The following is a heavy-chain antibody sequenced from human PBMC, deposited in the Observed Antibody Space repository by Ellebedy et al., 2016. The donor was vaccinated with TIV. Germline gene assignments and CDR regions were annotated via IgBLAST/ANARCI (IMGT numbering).Heavy chain of an antibody. CDR3: VKYSGSSYFDY. D-gene: IGHD1-26*01. Sequence: GGSLRLXCSASGFTFSSYAMHWVRQAPGKGLEYVSAISGNGGSTYYADSVKGRFTISRDNSKNTLYLQMSSLRAEDTAVYYCVKYSGSSYFDYWGQGTLVTVSS. J-gene: IGHJ4*02. V-gene: IGHV3-64D*06. CDR1: GFTFSSYA. CDR2: ISGNGGST.